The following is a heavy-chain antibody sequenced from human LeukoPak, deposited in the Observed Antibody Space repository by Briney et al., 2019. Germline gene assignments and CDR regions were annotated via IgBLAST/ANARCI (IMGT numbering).Heavy chain of an antibody. CDR3: ARTLGYSSGWYSEPSPSWFDP. Sequence: SVRVSCKASGGTFSSYAISWVRQAPGQGLEWMGGIIPIFGTANYAQKFQGRVTITADESTSTAYMELSSLRSEDTAVYYCARTLGYSSGWYSEPSPSWFDPWGQGTLVTVSS. J-gene: IGHJ5*02. D-gene: IGHD6-19*01. V-gene: IGHV1-69*13. CDR2: IIPIFGTA. CDR1: GGTFSSYA.